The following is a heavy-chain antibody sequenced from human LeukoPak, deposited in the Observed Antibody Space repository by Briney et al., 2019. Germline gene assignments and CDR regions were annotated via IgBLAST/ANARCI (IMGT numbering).Heavy chain of an antibody. CDR1: GFTFTSSA. CDR2: IVVGSGNT. J-gene: IGHJ6*02. V-gene: IGHV1-58*02. D-gene: IGHD3-22*01. CDR3: ATIRVDYYDSSGYGYYGMDV. Sequence: ASVKVSCKASGFTFTSSAMQWVRQARGQRLEWIGWIVVGSGNTNYAQKFQERVTITRDMSTSTAYMELSSLRSEDTAVYYCATIRVDYYDSSGYGYYGMDVWGQGTTVTVSS.